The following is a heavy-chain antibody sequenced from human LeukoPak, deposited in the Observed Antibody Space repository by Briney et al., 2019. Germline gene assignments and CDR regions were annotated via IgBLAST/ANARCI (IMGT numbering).Heavy chain of an antibody. CDR1: GFTVSSNY. Sequence: PGGSLRLSCAASGFTVSSNYMSWVRQAPGKGLEWVSVIYSGGSTYYADSVKGRFTISRDNSKNTLYLQMNSLRAEDTAVYYCARGPYYDSSGYSDYWGQGTLVTVSS. CDR2: IYSGGST. CDR3: ARGPYYDSSGYSDY. V-gene: IGHV3-53*01. D-gene: IGHD3-22*01. J-gene: IGHJ4*02.